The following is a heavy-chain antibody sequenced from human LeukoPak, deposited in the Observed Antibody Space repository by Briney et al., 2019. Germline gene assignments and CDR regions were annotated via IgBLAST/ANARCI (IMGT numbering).Heavy chain of an antibody. D-gene: IGHD5-18*01. Sequence: SETLSLTCAVYGGSFSGYYWSWIRQPPGKGLDWIGEINHSGSTNYNPSLKSRVTMSVDTSKNQFSLKLSSVTAADTAVYYCARRGYSYGDFDYWGQGTLVTVSS. CDR2: INHSGST. V-gene: IGHV4-34*01. J-gene: IGHJ4*02. CDR1: GGSFSGYY. CDR3: ARRGYSYGDFDY.